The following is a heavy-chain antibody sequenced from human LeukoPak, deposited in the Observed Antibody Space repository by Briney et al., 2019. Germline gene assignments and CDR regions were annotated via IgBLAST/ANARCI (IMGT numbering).Heavy chain of an antibody. CDR1: EFTFSSYE. CDR3: AREIGLRIDF. J-gene: IGHJ4*02. CDR2: TSSSGNSI. V-gene: IGHV3-48*03. D-gene: IGHD5/OR15-5a*01. Sequence: TGGSLRLSCEASEFTFSSYEMNWVRQAPGKGLEWVSYTSSSGNSIYYADSVKGRFTISRDNAKNSLFLQMDNLRAEDTAVYYCAREIGLRIDFWGQGTLVTVSS.